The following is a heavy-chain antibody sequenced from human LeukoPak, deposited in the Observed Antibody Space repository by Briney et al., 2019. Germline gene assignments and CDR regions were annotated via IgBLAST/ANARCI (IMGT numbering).Heavy chain of an antibody. CDR1: GGSISSYY. J-gene: IGHJ4*02. Sequence: KPSETLSLTCTVSGGSISSYYWSWIRQPPGKGLEWIGYIYYSGSTNYNPSLKSRVTISVDTSKNQFSLKLSSVTAADTAVYYCARLRYDGIAAAGPGDYRGQGTLVTVSS. D-gene: IGHD6-13*01. CDR3: ARLRYDGIAAAGPGDY. CDR2: IYYSGST. V-gene: IGHV4-59*08.